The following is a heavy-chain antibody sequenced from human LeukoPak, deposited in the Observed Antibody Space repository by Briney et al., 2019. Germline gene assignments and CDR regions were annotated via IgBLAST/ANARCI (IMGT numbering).Heavy chain of an antibody. J-gene: IGHJ4*02. V-gene: IGHV4-59*01. Sequence: PSETLSLTCTVSGGSISSYYWSWIRQPPGKGLEWIGYISYSGRTNYNSSLKSRVTISVDTSKNQFSPRLSSVTAADTAVYYCARKTGDLYYFDYWGQGTLVTVSS. CDR1: GGSISSYY. CDR3: ARKTGDLYYFDY. D-gene: IGHD7-27*01. CDR2: ISYSGRT.